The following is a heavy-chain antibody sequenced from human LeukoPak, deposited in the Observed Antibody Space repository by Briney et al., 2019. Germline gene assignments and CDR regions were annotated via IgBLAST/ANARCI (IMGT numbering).Heavy chain of an antibody. CDR1: GYTFTGYY. Sequence: GASVKASCKASGYTFTGYYMHWVRQAPGQGLEWMGWIDPNSGGTNYAQKFQGRVTMTRDTSISTAYMELSRLRSDDTAVYYCARGSGYSYGYLDYWGQGTLVTVSS. CDR3: ARGSGYSYGYLDY. V-gene: IGHV1-2*02. CDR2: IDPNSGGT. D-gene: IGHD5-18*01. J-gene: IGHJ4*02.